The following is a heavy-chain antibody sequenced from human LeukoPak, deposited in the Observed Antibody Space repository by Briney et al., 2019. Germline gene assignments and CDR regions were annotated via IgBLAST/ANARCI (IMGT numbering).Heavy chain of an antibody. J-gene: IGHJ4*02. CDR3: ARERIGYCSDDTCQSDFAF. CDR1: GGTFSMYA. Sequence: SVKVSCKASGGTFSMYAVTWVRQAPGQGLEWMGGLIPVSATTTYAQRFQGRLTITADESSSTAYMELNSLRSEDTAVYYCARERIGYCSDDTCQSDFAFWGWGTLVTVSS. CDR2: LIPVSATT. V-gene: IGHV1-69*01. D-gene: IGHD2-15*01.